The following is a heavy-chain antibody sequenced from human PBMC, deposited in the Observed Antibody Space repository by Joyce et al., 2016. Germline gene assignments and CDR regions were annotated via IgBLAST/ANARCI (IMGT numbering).Heavy chain of an antibody. J-gene: IGHJ3*02. CDR3: ARDSEWDVVAFDI. V-gene: IGHV4-38-2*02. CDR2: IYHSGST. D-gene: IGHD1-26*01. CDR1: GSSISSGYY. Sequence: QVQLQESGPGLVKPSETLSLTCTVSGSSISSGYYWGWIRQPPGKGLEWIGSIYHSGSTYYNPSLKSRVTISVDTSKNQFSLKLPSVTAADTAVYYCARDSEWDVVAFDIWGQGAMVTVSS.